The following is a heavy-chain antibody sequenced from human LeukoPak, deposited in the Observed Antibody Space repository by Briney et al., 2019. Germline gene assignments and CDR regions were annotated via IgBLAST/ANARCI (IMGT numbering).Heavy chain of an antibody. CDR2: ITSRGEST. J-gene: IGHJ4*02. D-gene: IGHD3-22*01. Sequence: GGSLRLSCAASGFTFSIYAMSWVRQAPGRGLQWVSSITSRGESTWYVDSVKGRFTITRDNSENTLYLQMHSLRAEDTAVYYCARDRPNYYGSDGHYYRRDGDYWGRGTLVSVSS. CDR1: GFTFSIYA. CDR3: ARDRPNYYGSDGHYYRRDGDY. V-gene: IGHV3-23*01.